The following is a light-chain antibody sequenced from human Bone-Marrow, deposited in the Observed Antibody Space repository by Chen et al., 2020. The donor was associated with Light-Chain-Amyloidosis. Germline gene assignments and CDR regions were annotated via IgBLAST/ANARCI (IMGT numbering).Light chain of an antibody. Sequence: SYELTQPPSVSVSPGQTARIPSSGDDLPTKHAYWYQQKPGQAPVLVIHRDTERPSGISERFSDYSSGTTATLTISGVQAEDEADYHCQSADSSGTYEVIFGGGTKLTFL. CDR1: DLPTKH. J-gene: IGLJ2*01. CDR2: RDT. V-gene: IGLV3-25*03. CDR3: QSADSSGTYEVI.